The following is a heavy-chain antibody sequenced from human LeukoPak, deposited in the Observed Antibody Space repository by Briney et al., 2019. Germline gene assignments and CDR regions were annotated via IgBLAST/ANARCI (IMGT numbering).Heavy chain of an antibody. CDR2: IYYTGTT. V-gene: IGHV4-59*12. J-gene: IGHJ5*02. CDR3: ARRGSGSYYARGFDP. CDR1: GGSISSYY. Sequence: PSETLSLTCTVSGGSISSYYWSWIRQPPGKGLEWVGYIYYTGTTNYNPSLKSRVTISVDTSKNQFSLKLSSVTAADTAVYYCARRGSGSYYARGFDPWGQGTLVTVSS. D-gene: IGHD3-10*01.